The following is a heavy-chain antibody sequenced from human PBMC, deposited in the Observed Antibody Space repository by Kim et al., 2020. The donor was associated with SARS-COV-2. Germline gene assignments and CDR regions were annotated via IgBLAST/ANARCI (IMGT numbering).Heavy chain of an antibody. J-gene: IGHJ4*02. D-gene: IGHD5-12*01. CDR1: GFTFSSYS. V-gene: IGHV3-21*01. CDR2: ISRSSSYI. Sequence: GGSLRLSCAASGFTFSSYSMNWVRQAPGKGLEWVSSISRSSSYIYYADSVKGRFTISRDNAKNSLYLQMNSLRAEDTAVYYCARVVDIVATTLFDNWGQGTLVTVSS. CDR3: ARVVDIVATTLFDN.